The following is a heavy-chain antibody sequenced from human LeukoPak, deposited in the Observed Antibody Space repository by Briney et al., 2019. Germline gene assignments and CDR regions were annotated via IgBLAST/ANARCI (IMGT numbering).Heavy chain of an antibody. D-gene: IGHD6-6*01. CDR1: GFTFSTSS. CDR2: ITSSSSHI. J-gene: IGHJ3*02. Sequence: PGGSLRLSCAASGFTFSTSSMTWVRQAPGKGLEWVSSITSSSSHIYDADSVKGRFTISRDNAKNSLFLQMNSLRAEDTAVYYCARDQGRIPGRPGAFDIWGQGTMVTVSS. CDR3: ARDQGRIPGRPGAFDI. V-gene: IGHV3-21*01.